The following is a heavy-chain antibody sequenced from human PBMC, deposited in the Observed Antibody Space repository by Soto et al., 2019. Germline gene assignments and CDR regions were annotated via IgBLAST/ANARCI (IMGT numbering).Heavy chain of an antibody. Sequence: LRLSCAASGVTCSYYWSWIRQPPGKGLEWIGYIYYSGSTNYNPSLKSRVTISVDTSKNQFSLKLSSVTAADTAVYYCARDWDSSGWYDYWGQGTLVTAPQ. CDR1: GVTCSYY. CDR2: IYYSGST. D-gene: IGHD6-19*01. V-gene: IGHV4-59*01. J-gene: IGHJ4*02. CDR3: ARDWDSSGWYDY.